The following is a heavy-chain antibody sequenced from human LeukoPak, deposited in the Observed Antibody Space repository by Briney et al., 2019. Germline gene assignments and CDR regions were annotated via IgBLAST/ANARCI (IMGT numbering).Heavy chain of an antibody. V-gene: IGHV3-66*01. CDR3: ARDGDGDAPFDY. CDR1: GFTVSSKY. Sequence: GGSLRLSCAASGFTVSSKYMSWVRQAPGKGLEWLSVIYNSGGTYYADSVKGRFTISRDNSKNTLYLQMNSLRAEDTAVYYCARDGDGDAPFDYWGQGTLVTVSS. CDR2: IYNSGGT. D-gene: IGHD4-17*01. J-gene: IGHJ4*02.